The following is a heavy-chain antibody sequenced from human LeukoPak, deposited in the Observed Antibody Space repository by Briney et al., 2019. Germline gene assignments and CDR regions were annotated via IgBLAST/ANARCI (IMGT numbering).Heavy chain of an antibody. Sequence: PGGSLRLSCAAPGSTFSSYGMHWVRQAPGKGLEWVAVISYDGSNKYYADSVKGRFTISRDNSKNTLYLQMNSLRAEDTAVYYCAKISQGTTVTRNYSDYWGQGTLVTVSS. D-gene: IGHD4-11*01. V-gene: IGHV3-30*18. CDR2: ISYDGSNK. CDR3: AKISQGTTVTRNYSDY. CDR1: GSTFSSYG. J-gene: IGHJ4*02.